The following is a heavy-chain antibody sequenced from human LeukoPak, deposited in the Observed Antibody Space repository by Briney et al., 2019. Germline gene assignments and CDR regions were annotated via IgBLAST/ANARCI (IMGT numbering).Heavy chain of an antibody. J-gene: IGHJ3*02. Sequence: PGGSLRLSCAASGFTFSHYAVHWVRQVAGKGLEWVAVIWYDGSNKYYADSVKGRFTISRDNSKNTLYLQMNSLRAEDTAVYYCARDGRGGYLSLRAFDIWGQGTMVTVSS. CDR1: GFTFSHYA. D-gene: IGHD3-22*01. V-gene: IGHV3-33*08. CDR2: IWYDGSNK. CDR3: ARDGRGGYLSLRAFDI.